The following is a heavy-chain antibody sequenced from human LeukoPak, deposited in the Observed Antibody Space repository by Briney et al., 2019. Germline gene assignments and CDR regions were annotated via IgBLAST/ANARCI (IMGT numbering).Heavy chain of an antibody. CDR2: IYYSGST. CDR3: AAGYDYVWGSYRPFDY. Sequence: SETLSLTCRVSDYYINNGYYWGWIRQPPGKGLEWIGSIYYSGSTYYNPSLKSRVTISVDTSKNQFSLKLSSVTAADTAVYYCAAGYDYVWGSYRPFDYWGQGTLVTVSS. J-gene: IGHJ4*02. D-gene: IGHD3-16*02. CDR1: DYYINNGYY. V-gene: IGHV4-38-2*01.